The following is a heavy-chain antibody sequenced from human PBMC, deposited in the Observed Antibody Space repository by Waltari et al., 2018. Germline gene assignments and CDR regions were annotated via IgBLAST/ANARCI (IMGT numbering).Heavy chain of an antibody. CDR2: FSRDRSYI. J-gene: IGHJ4*02. CDR3: TRARSGSFSTLFEH. D-gene: IGHD1-26*01. CDR1: GFGFSNYT. Sequence: DVQLVESGGGLVRPGGSLRLSCAAYGFGFSNYTMDWVRQDRGRGLEWVAFFSRDRSYIYYADSVKGRFTISRDNAKNSLYLQMNSLRAEDTAVYYCTRARSGSFSTLFEHWGQGTVVTVSS. V-gene: IGHV3-21*01.